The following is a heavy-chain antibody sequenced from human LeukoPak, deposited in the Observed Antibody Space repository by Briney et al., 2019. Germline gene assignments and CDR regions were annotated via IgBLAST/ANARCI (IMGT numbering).Heavy chain of an antibody. CDR1: GFTFSSYW. D-gene: IGHD5/OR15-5a*01. Sequence: GGSLRLSCAASGFTFSSYWMHWVRQAPGKGLVWVSHINSDGSSTTYADSVKGRFTISRDNAGNTLYLQMNSLRAEDTAVYYCARDDVVSGTGLGDYWGQGTLVTVSS. CDR3: ARDDVVSGTGLGDY. CDR2: INSDGSST. V-gene: IGHV3-74*01. J-gene: IGHJ4*02.